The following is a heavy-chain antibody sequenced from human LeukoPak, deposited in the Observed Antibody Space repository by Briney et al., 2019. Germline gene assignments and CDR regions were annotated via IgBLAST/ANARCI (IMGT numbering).Heavy chain of an antibody. CDR1: GFIFSDAW. V-gene: IGHV3-15*01. J-gene: IGHJ4*02. CDR3: TTEDD. Sequence: GGSLRLSCAASGFIFSDAWLSWVRQAPGKGLEWVGRIKRKSAGGTIDYGAPVKGRFTISRDDSKNTLYLQMNSLKTEDTAVYYCTTEDDWGQGTLVTVSS. CDR2: IKRKSAGGTI.